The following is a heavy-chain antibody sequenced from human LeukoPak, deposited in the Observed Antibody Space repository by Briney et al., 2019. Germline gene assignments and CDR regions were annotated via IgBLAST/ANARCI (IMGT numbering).Heavy chain of an antibody. D-gene: IGHD1-26*01. CDR2: IYSGGST. CDR1: GFTVSSNY. Sequence: GGSLRLSCAASGFTVSSNYMSWVRQAPGKGLEWVSVIYSGGSTYYADTVKGRFTISRDNSKNTLYLQMNSLRAEDTAVYYCARDSWDGYSDYWGQGTLVTVSS. J-gene: IGHJ4*02. CDR3: ARDSWDGYSDY. V-gene: IGHV3-53*01.